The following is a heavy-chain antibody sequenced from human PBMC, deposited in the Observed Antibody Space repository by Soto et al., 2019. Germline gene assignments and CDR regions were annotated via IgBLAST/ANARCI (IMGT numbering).Heavy chain of an antibody. CDR2: TWSDGSNK. CDR1: GFSFSSYG. D-gene: IGHD6-25*01. V-gene: IGHV3-33*01. CDR3: ARGSGNYYYNMDV. J-gene: IGHJ6*02. Sequence: QVQLVESGGGVVQPGTSLRLSCAASGFSFSSYGMHWVRQAPGKGLEWVALTWSDGSNKYYPDSVQGRLTISRDNSKNTLYLQVNSLRVDDTGVYYCARGSGNYYYNMDVWGQGTTVTVAS.